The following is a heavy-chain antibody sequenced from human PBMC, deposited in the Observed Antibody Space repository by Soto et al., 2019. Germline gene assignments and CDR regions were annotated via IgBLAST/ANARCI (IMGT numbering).Heavy chain of an antibody. Sequence: EVQLVESGGGLVQPGGSLRLSCAASGFSFSNYAMDWVRQAPGKGLEWVSYISGSSSNIRYADSVKGRFTISRDNARSSVYLQMNSMRADDTAVYYCARDPTRVSDCARYLDLWGRGTLVTVSS. J-gene: IGHJ2*01. CDR1: GFSFSNYA. V-gene: IGHV3-48*01. CDR2: ISGSSSNI. CDR3: ARDPTRVSDCARYLDL. D-gene: IGHD2-21*01.